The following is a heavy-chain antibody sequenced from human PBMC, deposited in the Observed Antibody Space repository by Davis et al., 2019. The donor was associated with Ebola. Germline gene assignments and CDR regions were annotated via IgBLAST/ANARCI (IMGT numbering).Heavy chain of an antibody. CDR2: MNPNSGNT. CDR1: GYTFTSYD. CDR3: AIIGLQFLEFDY. V-gene: IGHV1-8*01. Sequence: ASVKVSCKASGYTFTSYDINWVRQATGQGLEWMGWMNPNSGNTGYAQKFQGRVTMTRNTSISTAYMELSSLRSEDTAVYYCAIIGLQFLEFDYWGQGTLVTVSS. D-gene: IGHD4-11*01. J-gene: IGHJ4*02.